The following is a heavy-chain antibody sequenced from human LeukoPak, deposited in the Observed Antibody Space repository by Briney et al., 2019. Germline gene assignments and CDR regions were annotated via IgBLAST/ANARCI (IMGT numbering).Heavy chain of an antibody. CDR2: IYYSGST. CDR3: ARVGQNITMVGGFIKKFYYFDY. V-gene: IGHV4-59*01. CDR1: GGSISSYY. J-gene: IGHJ4*02. D-gene: IGHD3-10*01. Sequence: SETLSLTCTASGGSISSYYWSWIRQPPGKGLEWIGYIYYSGSTNYNPSLKSRVTISVDTSKNQFSLKLSSVTAADTAVYYCARVGQNITMVGGFIKKFYYFDYGAQGTLAPVS.